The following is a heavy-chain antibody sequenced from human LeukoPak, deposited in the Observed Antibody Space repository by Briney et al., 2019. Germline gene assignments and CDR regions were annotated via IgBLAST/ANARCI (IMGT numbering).Heavy chain of an antibody. V-gene: IGHV1-18*01. CDR2: ISAYNGNT. D-gene: IGHD3-22*01. CDR3: ARDSPLYYYDIKAY. Sequence: ASVKVSCKASGYTFTSYAISWVRQAPGQGLEWMGWISAYNGNTNYAQNLQGRVTMTTDTSTSTAYMELRSLRSDDTAVYYCARDSPLYYYDIKAYWGQGTLVTVSS. J-gene: IGHJ4*02. CDR1: GYTFTSYA.